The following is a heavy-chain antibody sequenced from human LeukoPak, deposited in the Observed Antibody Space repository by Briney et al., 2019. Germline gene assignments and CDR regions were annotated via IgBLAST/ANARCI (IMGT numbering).Heavy chain of an antibody. D-gene: IGHD5-24*01. CDR2: ISSSSSYI. CDR3: AREGDGYKVYDY. J-gene: IGHJ4*02. V-gene: IGHV3-21*01. CDR1: GFTFSSYS. Sequence: GGSLRLSCAASGFTFSSYSMDWVRQAPGKGLEWVSSISSSSSYIYYADSVKGRFTISRDNAKNSLYLQMNSLRAEDTAVYYCAREGDGYKVYDYWGQGTLVTVSS.